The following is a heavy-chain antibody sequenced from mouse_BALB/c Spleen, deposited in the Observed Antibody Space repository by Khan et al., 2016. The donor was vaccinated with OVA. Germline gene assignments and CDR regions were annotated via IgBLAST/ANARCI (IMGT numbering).Heavy chain of an antibody. CDR2: ISIYYDDA. CDR3: GGGGRFDY. V-gene: IGHV1S137*01. Sequence: QVRLQQSGAELVRPGVSVKISCKGSGYTFTDYAMHWVKQSHAKNLEWIGVISIYYDDASYNQKFKGKATMTVDKSSSTAYMELARLTSEDSAICYGGGGGRFDYWGQGTLVTVSA. CDR1: GYTFTDYA. J-gene: IGHJ3*01. D-gene: IGHD3-3*01.